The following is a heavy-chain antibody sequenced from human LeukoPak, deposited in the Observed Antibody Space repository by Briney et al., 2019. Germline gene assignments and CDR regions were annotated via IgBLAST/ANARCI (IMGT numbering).Heavy chain of an antibody. V-gene: IGHV1-18*01. J-gene: IGHJ4*02. CDR1: GYTFTSYG. CDR3: ARVPDILTGYPIGY. Sequence: ASVEVSCKASGYTFTSYGISWVRQAPGQGLEWMGWISAYNGNTNYAQKLQGRVTMTTDTSTSTAYMELRSLRSDDTAVYYCARVPDILTGYPIGYWGQGTLVTVSS. CDR2: ISAYNGNT. D-gene: IGHD3-9*01.